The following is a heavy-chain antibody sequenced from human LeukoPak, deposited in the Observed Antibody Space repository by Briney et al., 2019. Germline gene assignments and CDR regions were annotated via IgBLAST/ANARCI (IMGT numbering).Heavy chain of an antibody. CDR1: GYSFTSYA. CDR3: ARPDTDFTFYFDY. V-gene: IGHV1-18*01. CDR2: ISAYNGNT. J-gene: IGHJ4*02. Sequence: ASMKVSCKASGYSFTSYAINWVRQAPGQGLVWMGWISAYNGNTDYAQKLQGRVTMTTDTSTSTAYMELRSLTSDDTAVYYCARPDTDFTFYFDYWGQGTLVTVSS. D-gene: IGHD5-18*01.